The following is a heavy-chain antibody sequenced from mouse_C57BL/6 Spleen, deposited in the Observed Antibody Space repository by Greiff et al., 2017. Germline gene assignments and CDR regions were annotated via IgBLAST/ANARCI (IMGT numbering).Heavy chain of an antibody. CDR1: GYSFTDYN. CDR3: ARAGGDYDAWFAY. Sequence: VQLKESGPELVKPGASVKISCKASGYSFTDYNMNWVKQSNGKSLEWIGVINTNYGTTSYNQKFKGKATLTLDQSSSTAYMQLNSLTSEDSAVYYCARAGGDYDAWFAYWGQGTLVTVSA. D-gene: IGHD2-4*01. CDR2: INTNYGTT. J-gene: IGHJ3*01. V-gene: IGHV1-39*01.